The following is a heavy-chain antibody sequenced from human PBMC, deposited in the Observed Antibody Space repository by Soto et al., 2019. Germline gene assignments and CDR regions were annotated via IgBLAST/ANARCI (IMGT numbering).Heavy chain of an antibody. V-gene: IGHV1-69*01. Sequence: QVQLVQSGAEVKKPGSSVKVSCKASGGTFSSYAISWVRQAPGQGLEWMGGIIPIVGTANYAQKFQGRVTITADESTSTAYMELSSLRSEDTAVYYCARDEPLYYYGSGSYYNAFGYWGQGTLVTVSS. CDR2: IIPIVGTA. D-gene: IGHD3-10*01. CDR3: ARDEPLYYYGSGSYYNAFGY. J-gene: IGHJ4*02. CDR1: GGTFSSYA.